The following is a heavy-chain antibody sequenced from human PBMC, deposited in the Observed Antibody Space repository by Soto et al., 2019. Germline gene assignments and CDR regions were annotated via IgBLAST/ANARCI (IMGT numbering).Heavy chain of an antibody. Sequence: VASVKVSCKTSGYVFTSFGISWVRQAPGQGLEWMGWVRPYNGDTKYAEKFQGRVTMTSDTSTTTGYMELRGLRSDDTAVYSCVRRIFYDFWSPYYYFDYWGQGTQVTVSS. D-gene: IGHD3-3*01. CDR2: VRPYNGDT. CDR3: VRRIFYDFWSPYYYFDY. CDR1: GYVFTSFG. J-gene: IGHJ4*02. V-gene: IGHV1-18*04.